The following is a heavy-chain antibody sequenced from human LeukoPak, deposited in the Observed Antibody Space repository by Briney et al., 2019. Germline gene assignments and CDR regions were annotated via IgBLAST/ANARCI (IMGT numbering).Heavy chain of an antibody. CDR2: MSAYSGHI. CDR1: GYTFTTYG. Sequence: ASVKVSCKASGYTFTTYGITWVRQAPGQGLEWMGWMSAYSGHIKYAQNLQGRVTMTTDTSASTAYMELRSLGSDDTAVYYCARGLMGTNQDYWGQGTLVTVSS. V-gene: IGHV1-18*01. CDR3: ARGLMGTNQDY. D-gene: IGHD2-8*01. J-gene: IGHJ4*02.